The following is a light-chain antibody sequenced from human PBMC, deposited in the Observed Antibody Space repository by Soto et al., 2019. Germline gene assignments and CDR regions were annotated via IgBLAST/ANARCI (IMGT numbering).Light chain of an antibody. CDR3: KQSIRAPLT. CDR2: AAS. V-gene: IGKV1-39*01. Sequence: DIQMTQSPSSLSASVGDRVTITCRANQIINNYLNWYQQKPGKDPKLLIYAASSLQSGAPSRFICSGSGLDFTLTISSLQPEASASYFCKQSIRAPLTFGGGTKVEV. CDR1: QIINNY. J-gene: IGKJ4*01.